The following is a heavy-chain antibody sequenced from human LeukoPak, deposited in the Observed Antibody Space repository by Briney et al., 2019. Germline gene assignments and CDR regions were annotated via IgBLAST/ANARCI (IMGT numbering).Heavy chain of an antibody. CDR3: AREMAAGTFDY. D-gene: IGHD5-24*01. CDR2: ISSSSNYI. J-gene: IGHJ4*02. CDR1: GFTFSTYS. Sequence: GGSLRLSCAASGFTFSTYSMNWVREAPGKGLEWVSSISSSSNYIYYADSVEGRFTISRDNAKKSLYLQMNSLRAEDTAVYFCAREMAAGTFDYWGQGALVTVSS. V-gene: IGHV3-21*01.